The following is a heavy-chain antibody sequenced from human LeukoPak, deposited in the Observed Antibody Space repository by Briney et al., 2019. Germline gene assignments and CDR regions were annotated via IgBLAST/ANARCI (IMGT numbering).Heavy chain of an antibody. D-gene: IGHD4-17*01. CDR1: AYTFTSYD. CDR2: INPSGGST. Sequence: PWASVKVSCKASAYTFTSYDMHWVRQAPGQGLEWMGMINPSGGSTRYAQKFQGRVTMTRDTSTSTVYMELSSLSSEDTAVYYCARANYGVSFRWFDPWGQGTQVTVSS. CDR3: ARANYGVSFRWFDP. J-gene: IGHJ5*02. V-gene: IGHV1-46*01.